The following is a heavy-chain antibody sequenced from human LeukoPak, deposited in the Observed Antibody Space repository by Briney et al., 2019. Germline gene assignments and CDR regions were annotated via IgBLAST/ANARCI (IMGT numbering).Heavy chain of an antibody. CDR1: GGSFSGYY. CDR3: ARLVYGYGYEY. CDR2: INHSGST. Sequence: SETLSFTCAVYGGSFSGYYWSWIRQPPGKGLEWIGEINHSGSTNYNPSLKSRVTISVDTSKNQFSLKLSSVTAADTAVYYCARLVYGYGYEYWGQGTLVTVSS. J-gene: IGHJ4*02. V-gene: IGHV4-34*01. D-gene: IGHD5-18*01.